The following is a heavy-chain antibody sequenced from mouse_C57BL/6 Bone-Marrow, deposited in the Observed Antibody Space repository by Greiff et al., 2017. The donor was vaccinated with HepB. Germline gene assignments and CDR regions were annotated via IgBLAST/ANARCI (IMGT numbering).Heavy chain of an antibody. CDR3: ARPPSNYYGSSYGYFDV. CDR1: GYTFTDYN. D-gene: IGHD1-1*01. V-gene: IGHV1-22*01. Sequence: VQLKESGPELVKPGASVKMSCKASGYTFTDYNMHWVKQSHGKSLEWIGYINPNNGGTSYNQKFKGKATLTVNKSSSTAYMELRSLTSEDSAVYYCARPPSNYYGSSYGYFDVWGTGTTVTVSS. J-gene: IGHJ1*03. CDR2: INPNNGGT.